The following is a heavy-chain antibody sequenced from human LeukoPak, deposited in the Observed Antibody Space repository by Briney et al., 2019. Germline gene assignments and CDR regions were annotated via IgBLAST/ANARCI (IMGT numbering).Heavy chain of an antibody. D-gene: IGHD6-6*01. CDR1: GGTFTSYA. CDR3: ARGAYSSSSDLGDY. CDR2: IIPIFGTA. V-gene: IGHV1-69*05. J-gene: IGHJ4*02. Sequence: SVKVSCKASGGTFTSYAISWVRQAPGQGLEWMGRIIPIFGTANYAQKFQGRVTITTDESTSTAYMELSSLRSEDTAVYYCARGAYSSSSDLGDYWGQGTLVTVSS.